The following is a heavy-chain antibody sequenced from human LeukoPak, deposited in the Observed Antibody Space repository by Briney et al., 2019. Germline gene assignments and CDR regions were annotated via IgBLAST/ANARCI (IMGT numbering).Heavy chain of an antibody. CDR1: GYTFTSYD. Sequence: GASVKVSCKASGYTFTSYDINWVRQATGQGLEWMGWMNPNSGNTGYAQKFQGRVTMTRNTSISTAYMELSSLRSEDTVVYYCARGGYCSSTSCYEGYRYYYGMDVWGQGTTVTVSS. J-gene: IGHJ6*02. V-gene: IGHV1-8*01. CDR3: ARGGYCSSTSCYEGYRYYYGMDV. CDR2: MNPNSGNT. D-gene: IGHD2-2*01.